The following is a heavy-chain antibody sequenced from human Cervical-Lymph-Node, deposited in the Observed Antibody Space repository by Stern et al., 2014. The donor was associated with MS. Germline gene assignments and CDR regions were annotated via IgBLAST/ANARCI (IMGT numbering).Heavy chain of an antibody. V-gene: IGHV3-33*01. D-gene: IGHD1-7*01. CDR1: GFTFSSYG. CDR2: IWYDGSNK. J-gene: IGHJ4*02. CDR3: ARSYNWNYSHFDY. Sequence: QMQLVQSGGGVVQPGRSLRLSCAASGFTFSSYGMHWVRQAPGKGLEWVAVIWYDGSNKYYADSVKGRFTISRDNSKNTLYLQMNSLRAEDTAVYYCARSYNWNYSHFDYWGQGTLVTVSS.